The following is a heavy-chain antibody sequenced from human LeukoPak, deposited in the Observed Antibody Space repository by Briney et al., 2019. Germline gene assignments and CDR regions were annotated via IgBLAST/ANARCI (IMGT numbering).Heavy chain of an antibody. V-gene: IGHV1-46*01. J-gene: IGHJ4*02. D-gene: IGHD5-12*01. CDR3: ARAYSGYGGYLDY. Sequence: ASVKVSCKASGYTFSSYYLHWVRQAPGRGLEWMGIINPDGGSTTYAQKIQGRVTMTRDMSTSTVYMEVSSLRSEDTAVYYCARAYSGYGGYLDYWGQGTLATVSS. CDR1: GYTFSSYY. CDR2: INPDGGST.